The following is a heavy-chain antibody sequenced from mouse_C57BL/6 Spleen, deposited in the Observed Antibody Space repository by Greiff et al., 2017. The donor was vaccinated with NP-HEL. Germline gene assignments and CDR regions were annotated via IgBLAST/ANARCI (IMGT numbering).Heavy chain of an antibody. CDR1: GYTFTSYW. D-gene: IGHD1-1*01. V-gene: IGHV1-74*01. CDR2: IHPSDSDT. J-gene: IGHJ2*01. CDR3: AIGTVARYFDY. Sequence: VQLQQPGAELVKPGASVKVSCKASGYTFTSYWMHWVKQRPGQGLEWIGRIHPSDSDTNYNQKFKGKATLTVDKSSSTAYMQLSSQTSEDSAVYYCAIGTVARYFDYWGQGTTLTVSS.